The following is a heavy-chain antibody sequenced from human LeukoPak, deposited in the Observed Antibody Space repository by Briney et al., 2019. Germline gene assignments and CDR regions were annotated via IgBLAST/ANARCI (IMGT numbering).Heavy chain of an antibody. CDR2: ISYDGSNK. V-gene: IGHV3-30-3*01. J-gene: IGHJ3*02. CDR1: GFTFSTYA. CDR3: ARADGRKNDAFDI. Sequence: GGSLRLSCAASGFTFSTYAMHWVRQAPGKGLEWVAVISYDGSNKYYADSVKGRFTISRDNARDSLYLQMNSLRAEDTAVYYCARADGRKNDAFDIWGQGTMVTVSS.